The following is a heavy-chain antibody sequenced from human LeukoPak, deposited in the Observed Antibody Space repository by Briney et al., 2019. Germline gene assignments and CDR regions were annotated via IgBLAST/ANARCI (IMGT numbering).Heavy chain of an antibody. V-gene: IGHV1-18*01. J-gene: IGHJ6*03. D-gene: IGHD1-26*01. Sequence: GASVKVSCKASGYTFTSYGISWVRQAPGQGLEWMGWISAYNGNTNYAQKLQGRATMTTDTSTSTAYMELRSLRSDDTAVYYCARDPTEWELPKAYYYMDVWGKGTTVTVSS. CDR2: ISAYNGNT. CDR3: ARDPTEWELPKAYYYMDV. CDR1: GYTFTSYG.